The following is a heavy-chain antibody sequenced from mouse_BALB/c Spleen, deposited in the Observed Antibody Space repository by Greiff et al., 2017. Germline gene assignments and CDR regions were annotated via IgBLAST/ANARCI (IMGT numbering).Heavy chain of an antibody. CDR3: ARRGDSGSSGLDY. CDR1: GYTFTSYW. V-gene: IGHV1-7*01. D-gene: IGHD1-1*01. Sequence: QVQLKQSGAELAKPGASVKMSCKASGYTFTSYWMHWVKQRPGQGLEWIGYINPSTGYTEYNQKFKDKATLTADKSSSTAYMQLSSLTSEDSAVYYCARRGDSGSSGLDYWGEGATLTVSP. J-gene: IGHJ2*01. CDR2: INPSTGYT.